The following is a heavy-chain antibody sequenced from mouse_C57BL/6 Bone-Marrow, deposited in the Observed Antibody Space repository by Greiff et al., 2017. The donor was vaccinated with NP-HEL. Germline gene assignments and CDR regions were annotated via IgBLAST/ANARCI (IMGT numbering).Heavy chain of an antibody. J-gene: IGHJ1*03. CDR3: ARFYDYDYYFDV. CDR2: ISSGSSTI. CDR1: GFTFSDYG. D-gene: IGHD2-4*01. Sequence: DVKLVESGGGLVKPGGSLKLSCAASGFTFSDYGMHWVRQAPEKGLEWVAYISSGSSTIYYADTVKGRFTISRDNAKNTLFLQMTSLRSEDTAMYYCARFYDYDYYFDVWGTGTTVTVSS. V-gene: IGHV5-17*01.